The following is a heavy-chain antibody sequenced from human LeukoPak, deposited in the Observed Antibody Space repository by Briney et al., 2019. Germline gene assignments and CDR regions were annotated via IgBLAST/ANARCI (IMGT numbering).Heavy chain of an antibody. J-gene: IGHJ4*02. CDR3: AKRQGIDHYGSDY. CDR1: GFTFSSYS. CDR2: ISSSSSTI. Sequence: GGSLRLSCAASGFTFSSYSMNWVRQAPGKGLEWVSYISSSSSTIYYADSVKGRFTISRDNAKNSLYLQMNSLRAEDTAVYYCAKRQGIDHYGSDYWGQGTLVTVSS. V-gene: IGHV3-48*01. D-gene: IGHD3-10*01.